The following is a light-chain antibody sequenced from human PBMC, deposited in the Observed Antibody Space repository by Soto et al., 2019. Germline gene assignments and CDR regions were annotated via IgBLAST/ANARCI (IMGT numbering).Light chain of an antibody. CDR3: QQYNNWPRT. V-gene: IGKV3-15*01. Sequence: EIVMTQSPATLSVSPGERATLSCRASQSISNNLAWYQQKPGQTPRLLIYVASTRATGIPARFSGSGSGTEFTLTISSLQSEDFAVYYCQQYNNWPRTFGQGTKVEIK. CDR1: QSISNN. J-gene: IGKJ1*01. CDR2: VAS.